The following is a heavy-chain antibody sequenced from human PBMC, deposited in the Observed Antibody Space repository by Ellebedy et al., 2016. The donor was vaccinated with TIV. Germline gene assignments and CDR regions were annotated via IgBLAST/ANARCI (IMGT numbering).Heavy chain of an antibody. V-gene: IGHV4-59*08. CDR2: IYYSGYT. D-gene: IGHD3-9*01. Sequence: MPSETLSLTCAVSGGSFTGYYWSWIRQPPGQGLEWIGYIYYSGYTEYNPSLKSRVTISLDTSKDQFSLRLSSVTAADTAVYYCARGPLRYFDWVYYYHGMDVWGQGTTVTVSS. CDR3: ARGPLRYFDWVYYYHGMDV. CDR1: GGSFTGYY. J-gene: IGHJ6*02.